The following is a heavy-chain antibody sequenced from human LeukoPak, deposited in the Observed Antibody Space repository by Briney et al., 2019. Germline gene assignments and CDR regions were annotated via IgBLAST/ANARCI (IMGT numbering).Heavy chain of an antibody. CDR1: GYTFTSYD. J-gene: IGHJ5*02. Sequence: ASVKVSCKASGYTFTSYDINWVRQATGQGLEWMGWMNPNSGNTGYAQRFQGRVTITRNTSISTAYMELSSLRSEDTAVYYCAGSPANRGAARASGRLVNWFDPWGQGTLVTVSS. V-gene: IGHV1-8*03. D-gene: IGHD6-13*01. CDR2: MNPNSGNT. CDR3: AGSPANRGAARASGRLVNWFDP.